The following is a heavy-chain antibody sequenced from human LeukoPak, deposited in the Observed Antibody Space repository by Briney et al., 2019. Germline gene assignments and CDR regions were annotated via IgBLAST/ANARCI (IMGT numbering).Heavy chain of an antibody. Sequence: VASVKVSCKASGYTFTGYYMHWVRQAPGQGLEWMGWINPSSGGTNYAQKFQGRVTMTRDTSISTAYMELSSLRSEDTAVYYCARNRPNDYSNYVMGYFDYWGQGTLVTVSS. CDR1: GYTFTGYY. J-gene: IGHJ4*02. V-gene: IGHV1-2*02. CDR2: INPSSGGT. CDR3: ARNRPNDYSNYVMGYFDY. D-gene: IGHD4-11*01.